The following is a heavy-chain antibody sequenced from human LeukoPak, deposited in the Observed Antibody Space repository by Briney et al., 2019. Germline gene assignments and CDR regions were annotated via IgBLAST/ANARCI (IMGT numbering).Heavy chain of an antibody. CDR2: IYCTGTT. Sequence: PSETLSLTCTVSGGSISSGGYYWSWVRQHPGKGLECIGYIYCTGTTYYNPSLKSRLTMSVDTSKNQFSLKLSSMTAADTAVYYCARSRPDSNFDYWGQGTLVTVSS. V-gene: IGHV4-31*03. CDR3: ARSRPDSNFDY. CDR1: GGSISSGGYY. J-gene: IGHJ4*02. D-gene: IGHD3-22*01.